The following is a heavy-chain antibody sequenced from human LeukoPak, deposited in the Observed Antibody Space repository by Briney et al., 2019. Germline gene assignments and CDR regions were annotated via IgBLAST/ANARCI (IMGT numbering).Heavy chain of an antibody. CDR1: GYTFTSYG. J-gene: IGHJ4*02. V-gene: IGHV1-18*01. CDR3: ARRVPGPYSSSWYYFDY. CDR2: ISAYNGNT. Sequence: ASVTVSCKASGYTFTSYGISWVRQAPGQGLEWMGWISAYNGNTNYAQKLQGRVTMTTDTSTSTAYMELRSLRSDDTAVYYCARRVPGPYSSSWYYFDYWGQGTLVTVSS. D-gene: IGHD6-13*01.